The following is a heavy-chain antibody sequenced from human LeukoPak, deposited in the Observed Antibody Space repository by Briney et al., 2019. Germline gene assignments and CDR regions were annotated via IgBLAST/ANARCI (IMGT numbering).Heavy chain of an antibody. D-gene: IGHD3-10*01. CDR1: GYTFTGYY. J-gene: IGHJ1*01. CDR2: MNPNSGNT. V-gene: IGHV1-8*02. Sequence: GASVKVSCKASGYTFTGYYMHWVRQAPGQGLEWMGWMNPNSGNTGYAQKFQGRVTMTRNTSISTAYMELSSLRSEDTAVYYCARGPTMVRGVIEGYFQHWGQGTLVTVSS. CDR3: ARGPTMVRGVIEGYFQH.